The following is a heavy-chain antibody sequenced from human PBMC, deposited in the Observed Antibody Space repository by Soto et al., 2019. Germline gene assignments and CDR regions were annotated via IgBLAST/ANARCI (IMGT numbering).Heavy chain of an antibody. J-gene: IGHJ4*02. V-gene: IGHV4-39*01. D-gene: IGHD3-9*01. Sequence: SETLSLTCTVSGGSISSSSYYWGWIRQPPGKGLEWIGSIYYSGSTYYNPSLKSRVTISVDTSKNQFSLMLISVTAADTAVYYCARHGYYDILTGLWGLGLVLPPFDYWGQGTLVTVSS. CDR1: GGSISSSSYY. CDR3: ARHGYYDILTGLWGLGLVLPPFDY. CDR2: IYYSGST.